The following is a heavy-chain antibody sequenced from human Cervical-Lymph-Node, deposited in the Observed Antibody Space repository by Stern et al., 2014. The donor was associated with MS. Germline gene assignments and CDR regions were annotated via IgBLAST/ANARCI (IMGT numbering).Heavy chain of an antibody. D-gene: IGHD6-13*01. J-gene: IGHJ6*02. CDR2: ISSTGSTI. V-gene: IGHV3-11*01. Sequence: QVQLLQSGGGLVKPGGSLRLSCAASGFTFSDYYMSWIRQAPGKGLEWVSYISSTGSTIYYADSVKGRFTISRDNAKNSLYLQMNSLRAEDTAVYYCARAPRGSIAAAGSITYYYYGMDVWGQGTTVTVSS. CDR1: GFTFSDYY. CDR3: ARAPRGSIAAAGSITYYYYGMDV.